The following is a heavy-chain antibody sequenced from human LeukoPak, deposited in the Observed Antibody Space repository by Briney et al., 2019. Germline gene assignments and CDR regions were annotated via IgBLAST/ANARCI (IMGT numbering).Heavy chain of an antibody. CDR1: AFIFSSEA. V-gene: IGHV3-23*01. CDR3: AKDPSRPAYYYYGMDV. CDR2: ISGSGGST. J-gene: IGHJ6*02. Sequence: GGSLRLSCAASAFIFSSEAMSWVRQAPGKGLEQVSAISGSGGSTYYADSVKGRFTISRDNSKNTLYLQMNSLRAEDTAVYYCAKDPSRPAYYYYGMDVWGQGTTITVSS.